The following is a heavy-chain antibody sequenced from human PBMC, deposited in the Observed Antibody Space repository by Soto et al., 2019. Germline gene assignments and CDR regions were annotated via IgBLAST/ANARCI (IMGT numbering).Heavy chain of an antibody. Sequence: QVQLVESGGGVVQPGRSLRLSCAASGFTFSSYGMHWVRQAPGKGLEWVAVISYDGSNKYYADSVKGRFTISRDNSKNTLYLQMNSRRAEDTAVYYCAKDSVDPYYYYGMDVWGQGTTVTVSS. CDR3: AKDSVDPYYYYGMDV. CDR1: GFTFSSYG. J-gene: IGHJ6*02. V-gene: IGHV3-30*18. CDR2: ISYDGSNK. D-gene: IGHD1-26*01.